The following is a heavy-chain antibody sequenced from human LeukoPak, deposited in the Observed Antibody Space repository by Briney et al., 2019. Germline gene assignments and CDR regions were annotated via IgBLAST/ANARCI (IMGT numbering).Heavy chain of an antibody. D-gene: IGHD3-22*01. Sequence: PGGSLRLSCVVSGFTFSSYWMTGVRQAPGKGLERVANIKQDGSERYYVDSVKGRFIISRDNAQNSLYLQMNSLRAEDTAVYYCARTHSSGYPNFDYRGQGTLVIVSS. CDR3: ARTHSSGYPNFDY. V-gene: IGHV3-7*04. J-gene: IGHJ4*02. CDR2: IKQDGSER. CDR1: GFTFSSYW.